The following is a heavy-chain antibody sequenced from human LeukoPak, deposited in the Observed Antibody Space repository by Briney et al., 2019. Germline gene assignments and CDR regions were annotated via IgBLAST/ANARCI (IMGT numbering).Heavy chain of an antibody. CDR3: AKTGGWYSYYYYMDV. CDR1: GFTFSSYG. D-gene: IGHD6-19*01. Sequence: GGSLRLSCAASGFTFSSYGMHWVRQAPGKGLEWVAVIWYDGSNKYYADSVKGRFTISRDNSKNTLYLQMNSLRAEDTAVYCCAKTGGWYSYYYYMDVWGKGTTVTVS. CDR2: IWYDGSNK. V-gene: IGHV3-33*06. J-gene: IGHJ6*03.